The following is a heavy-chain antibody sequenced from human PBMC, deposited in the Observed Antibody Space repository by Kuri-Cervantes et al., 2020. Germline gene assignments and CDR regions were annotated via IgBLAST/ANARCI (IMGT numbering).Heavy chain of an antibody. CDR1: GGSIRSNY. J-gene: IGHJ4*02. V-gene: IGHV4-59*08. D-gene: IGHD3-9*01. CDR3: ARPNHPTPYFYYFDQ. Sequence: ESLKISCTVSGGSIRSNYWGWIRQPPGKGLEWIGYSHYSGNINYNPALKSRIAISVDTSKNQFSLKLSSVTAADTAVYYCARPNHPTPYFYYFDQWGQGTPVTVSS. CDR2: SHYSGNI.